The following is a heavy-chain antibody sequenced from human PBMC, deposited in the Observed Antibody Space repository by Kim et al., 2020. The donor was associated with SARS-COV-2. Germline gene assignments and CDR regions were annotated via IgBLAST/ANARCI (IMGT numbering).Heavy chain of an antibody. V-gene: IGHV4-39*01. J-gene: IGHJ4*02. D-gene: IGHD3-10*01. CDR3: ARHPGYGSPKGYYFDY. Sequence: SETLSLTCTVSGGSISSSSYYWGWIRQPPGKGLEWIGSIYYSGSTYYNPSLKSRVTISVDTSKNQFSLKLSSVTAADTAVYYCARHPGYGSPKGYYFDYWGQGTLVTVSS. CDR1: GGSISSSSYY. CDR2: IYYSGST.